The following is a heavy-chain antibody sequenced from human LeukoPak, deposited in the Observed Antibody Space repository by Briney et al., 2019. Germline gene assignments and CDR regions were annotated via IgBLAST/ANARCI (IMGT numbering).Heavy chain of an antibody. J-gene: IGHJ5*02. V-gene: IGHV4-34*01. CDR2: IDHSGST. D-gene: IGHD4-23*01. CDR3: ARGATVAGPYNWFDP. Sequence: SETLSLTCAVYGGSFSGFYWNWIRQPPGKGLEWIGEIDHSGSTNYNPSLKSRVTISVDGANNQFSLKLSSVTAADTAVYYCARGATVAGPYNWFDPWGQGTLVTVSS. CDR1: GGSFSGFY.